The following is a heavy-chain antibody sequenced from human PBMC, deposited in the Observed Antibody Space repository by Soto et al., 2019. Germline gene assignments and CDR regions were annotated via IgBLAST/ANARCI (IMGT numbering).Heavy chain of an antibody. J-gene: IGHJ1*01. V-gene: IGHV3-23*01. CDR3: AKEGPYINSWSSAGYLQH. D-gene: IGHD2-2*02. Sequence: GGSLRLSCAASGFAFKNYAMNWVRQAPGKELEWVSHICGSGGSTDYAETVKGRFSISKDSVNNTLYLHMSSLRAEDTALYFCAKEGPYINSWSSAGYLQHWGLGTQVTVSS. CDR2: ICGSGGST. CDR1: GFAFKNYA.